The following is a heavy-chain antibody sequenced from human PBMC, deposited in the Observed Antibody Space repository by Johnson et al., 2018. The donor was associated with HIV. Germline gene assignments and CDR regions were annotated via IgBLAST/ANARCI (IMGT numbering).Heavy chain of an antibody. CDR2: SNWNGGST. CDR1: GFTFDDYG. Sequence: VQLVESGGGVVRPGGSLRLSCAASGFTFDDYGMSWVRQAPGKGLEWVSGSNWNGGSTGYGDSVKGRFTISRDNSKNTLYLQMNSLRAEDTALYYCARDPTIAWDLKGDAFDIWGQGTMVTVSS. CDR3: ARDPTIAWDLKGDAFDI. D-gene: IGHD1-26*01. J-gene: IGHJ3*02. V-gene: IGHV3-20*04.